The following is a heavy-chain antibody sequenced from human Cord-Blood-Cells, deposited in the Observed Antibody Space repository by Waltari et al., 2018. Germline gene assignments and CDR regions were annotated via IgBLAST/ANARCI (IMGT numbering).Heavy chain of an antibody. CDR1: GGSISSYY. Sequence: QVQLQESGPGLVKPSETLSLTCTVSGGSISSYYWSWIRQPPGKGLEWIGYIYYSGSTNSNPSLRRRVTMSVDTSKNPFSLKLSSVTAADTAVYYCARSRSLAYWGQGTLVTVSS. D-gene: IGHD3-10*01. CDR3: ARSRSLAY. CDR2: IYYSGST. J-gene: IGHJ4*02. V-gene: IGHV4-59*01.